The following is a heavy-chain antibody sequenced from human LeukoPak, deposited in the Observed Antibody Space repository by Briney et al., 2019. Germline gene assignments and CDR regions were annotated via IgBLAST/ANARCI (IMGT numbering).Heavy chain of an antibody. V-gene: IGHV5-51*01. D-gene: IGHD3-16*01. CDR2: IYPGDSDT. Sequence: GESLKISCKGSGYSFTSYWIGWVRQMPGKGLEWMGIIYPGDSDTRYSPSFQGKVTISADKSISTAYLQWSSLKASDTAMYYCARPVNTYLGQDAFDIWGQGTMVTVSS. CDR1: GYSFTSYW. J-gene: IGHJ3*02. CDR3: ARPVNTYLGQDAFDI.